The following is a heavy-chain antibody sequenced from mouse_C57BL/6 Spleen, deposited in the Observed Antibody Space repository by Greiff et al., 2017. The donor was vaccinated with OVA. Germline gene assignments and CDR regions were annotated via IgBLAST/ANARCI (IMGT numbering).Heavy chain of an antibody. D-gene: IGHD1-1*01. J-gene: IGHJ1*03. V-gene: IGHV1-55*01. CDR3: ARKAIYYYGSSYYWYFDV. CDR1: GYTFTSYW. CDR2: IYPGSGST. Sequence: VQLQQPGAELVKPGASVKMSCKASGYTFTSYWITWVKQRPGQGLEWIGDIYPGSGSTNYNEKFKSKATLTVDTSSSTAYMQLSSLTSEDSAVYYCARKAIYYYGSSYYWYFDVWGTGTTVTVSS.